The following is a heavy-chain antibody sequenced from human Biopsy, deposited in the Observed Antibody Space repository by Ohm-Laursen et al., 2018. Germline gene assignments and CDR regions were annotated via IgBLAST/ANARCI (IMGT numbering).Heavy chain of an antibody. CDR1: GYTFTGYH. J-gene: IGHJ5*02. Sequence: GPSVKVSCKASGYTFTGYHAHWVRQAPGQGLEWMAWINAKTGDTNYAQKFQGRVTMTRDTSISTAYVDLSSLRSDDTAVYYCTRGGYYYDSLAYYYWFDPWGQGTLVTVSS. D-gene: IGHD3-22*01. CDR2: INAKTGDT. CDR3: TRGGYYYDSLAYYYWFDP. V-gene: IGHV1-2*02.